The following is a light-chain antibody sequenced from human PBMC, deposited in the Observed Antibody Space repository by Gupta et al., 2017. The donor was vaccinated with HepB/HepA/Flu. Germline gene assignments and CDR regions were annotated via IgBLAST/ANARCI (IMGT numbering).Light chain of an antibody. V-gene: IGLV1-40*01. CDR2: GNS. CDR1: SSNIGGGYD. J-gene: IGLJ1*01. Sequence: QSVLTQPPSVSGAPGQRVTISCTGSSSNIGGGYDVHWYQQLPGTAPKLLIYGNSNRPSGVPDRFFGSKSGTSASLAITGLQAEDEADYYCQAYDSSLSGYVFGTGTKVTVL. CDR3: QAYDSSLSGYV.